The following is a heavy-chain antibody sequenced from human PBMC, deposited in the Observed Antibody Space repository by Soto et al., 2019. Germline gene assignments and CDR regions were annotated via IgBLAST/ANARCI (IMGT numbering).Heavy chain of an antibody. V-gene: IGHV4-39*01. CDR2: IYYSGST. CDR3: ARRGSSSWLTEYNWFDP. J-gene: IGHJ5*02. Sequence: SETLSLTCTVSGGSISSSSYYWGWIRQPPGKGLEWIGSIYYSGSTYYNPSLKSRVTISVDTSKNQFSLKLSSVTAADTAVYYCARRGSSSWLTEYNWFDPWGQGILVTVSS. D-gene: IGHD6-13*01. CDR1: GGSISSSSYY.